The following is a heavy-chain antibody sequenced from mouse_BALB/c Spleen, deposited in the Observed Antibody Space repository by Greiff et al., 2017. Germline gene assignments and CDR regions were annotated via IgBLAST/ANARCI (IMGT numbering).Heavy chain of an antibody. D-gene: IGHD3-1*01. Sequence: DVMLVESGGGLVKPGGSLKLSCAASGFTFSSYGMSWVRQTPDKRLELVATINSNGGSTYYPDSVKGRFTISRDNAKNTLYLQMSSLKSEDTAMYYCARGGYVAYWGQGTLVTVSA. J-gene: IGHJ3*01. V-gene: IGHV5-6-3*01. CDR2: INSNGGST. CDR3: ARGGYVAY. CDR1: GFTFSSYG.